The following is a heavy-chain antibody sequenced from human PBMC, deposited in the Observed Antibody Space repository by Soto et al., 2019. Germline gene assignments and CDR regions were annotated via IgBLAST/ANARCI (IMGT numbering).Heavy chain of an antibody. CDR2: ISGSGGSS. J-gene: IGHJ5*02. Sequence: GGSLRLSCAASGFTFSSYAMSWVRQAPGKGLEWVSAISGSGGSSDYADSVTGRFTISRDNAKNTLYLQMNSLRAEDTAVYYCARDLWGGATGDWFDPWGQGTLVTVSS. D-gene: IGHD1-26*01. CDR1: GFTFSSYA. V-gene: IGHV3-23*01. CDR3: ARDLWGGATGDWFDP.